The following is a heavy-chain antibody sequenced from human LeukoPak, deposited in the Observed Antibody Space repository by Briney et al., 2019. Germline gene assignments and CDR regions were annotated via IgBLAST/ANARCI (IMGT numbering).Heavy chain of an antibody. D-gene: IGHD2-8*01. J-gene: IGHJ4*02. CDR2: IIPILGIA. CDR1: GGTFSSYA. V-gene: IGHV1-69*04. CDR3: ATMLEGYYFDY. Sequence: ASVKLSCKASGGTFSSYAISWVRQAPGQGLEWMGRIIPILGIANYAQKFQGRVTITADKSTSTAYMELSSLRSEDTAVYYCATMLEGYYFDYWGQGTLVTVSS.